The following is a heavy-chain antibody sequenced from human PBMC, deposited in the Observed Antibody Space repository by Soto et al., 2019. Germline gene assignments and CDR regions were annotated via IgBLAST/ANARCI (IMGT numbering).Heavy chain of an antibody. J-gene: IGHJ6*02. CDR1: GFTFSDYY. CDR2: ISSSSSYT. V-gene: IGHV3-11*06. CDR3: ARDSPDDMSGDYPWASYYGIGV. Sequence: PGLSLRLSCAASGFTFSDYYMSLIRQAPGQGLEWVSYISSSSSYTNYADSVKGRFTISRDNAKNSLYLQMNSLRAEDTAVDYGARDSPDDMSGDYPWASYYGIGVWGRRSTVTV. D-gene: IGHD3-22*01.